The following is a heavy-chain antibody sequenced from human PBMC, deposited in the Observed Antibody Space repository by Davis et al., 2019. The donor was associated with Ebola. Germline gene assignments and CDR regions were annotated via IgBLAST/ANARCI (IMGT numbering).Heavy chain of an antibody. J-gene: IGHJ6*04. CDR1: EFSFSIYA. V-gene: IGHV3-23*01. Sequence: GGSLRLSCTASEFSFSIYAMSWVRQAPGKGLEWVSAIIGSGGSTYYADSMKGRVTISRDNAKNSLFLQMNSLRAEDTAVYYCATYLQRDMDVWGKGTTVTVSS. CDR3: ATYLQRDMDV. D-gene: IGHD4-11*01. CDR2: IIGSGGST.